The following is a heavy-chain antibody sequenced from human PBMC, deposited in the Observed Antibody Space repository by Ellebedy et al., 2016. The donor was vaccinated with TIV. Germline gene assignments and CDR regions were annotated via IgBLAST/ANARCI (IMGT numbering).Heavy chain of an antibody. CDR3: ARRAVAGIFDY. CDR2: IYYSGST. V-gene: IGHV4-39*01. J-gene: IGHJ4*02. CDR1: GGSISSSSYY. D-gene: IGHD6-19*01. Sequence: MPSETLSLTCTVSGGSISSSSYYWGWIRQPPGKGLEWIGSIYYSGSTYYNPSLKSRVTISVDTSKNQFSLKLSSVTAADTAVYYCARRAVAGIFDYWGQGTLVTVSS.